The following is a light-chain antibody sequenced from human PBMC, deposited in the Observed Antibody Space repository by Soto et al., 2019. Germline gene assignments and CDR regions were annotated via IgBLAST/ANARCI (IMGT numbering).Light chain of an antibody. CDR3: QQGDGSLRIFT. Sequence: DVQLTQSPSSLSASVGDRVTIACRASQTIGTSLNWYQHRPGRAPKLLMYAVSSLQSGVPSRFSGSGSGTDFTLTISSLHPEDFATYYCQQGDGSLRIFTFGPGTRVD. CDR1: QTIGTS. CDR2: AVS. V-gene: IGKV1-39*01. J-gene: IGKJ3*01.